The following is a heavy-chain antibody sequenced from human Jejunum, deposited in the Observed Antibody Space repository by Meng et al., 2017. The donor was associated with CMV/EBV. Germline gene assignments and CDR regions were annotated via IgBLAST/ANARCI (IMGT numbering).Heavy chain of an antibody. CDR1: GLTFSTYS. CDR2: IYGSGSTT. D-gene: IGHD1-14*01. Sequence: SGLTFSTYSMNWGRQAPGKGLEWVSIIYGSGSTTIYAASVQGRFTISRDNSRNVVYLQMNSLRADDSGIYYCVKDRTPDGLFEFDFWGQGTPVTVSS. J-gene: IGHJ4*02. V-gene: IGHV3-23*03. CDR3: VKDRTPDGLFEFDF.